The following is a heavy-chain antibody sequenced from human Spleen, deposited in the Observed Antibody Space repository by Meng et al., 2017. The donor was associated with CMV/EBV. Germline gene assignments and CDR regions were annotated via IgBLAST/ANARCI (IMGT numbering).Heavy chain of an antibody. V-gene: IGHV3-20*04. CDR3: ARDRGYCSSTSCGERGMDV. CDR1: GFTFDDYD. J-gene: IGHJ6*02. Sequence: GGSLRLSCAASGFTFDDYDMGWVRQAPGKGLQWVCGVYWNGGSAGYADSVKGRFTISRDNAKNSLYLQMNSLRAEDTAVYYCARDRGYCSSTSCGERGMDVWGQGTTVTVSS. CDR2: VYWNGGSA. D-gene: IGHD2-2*01.